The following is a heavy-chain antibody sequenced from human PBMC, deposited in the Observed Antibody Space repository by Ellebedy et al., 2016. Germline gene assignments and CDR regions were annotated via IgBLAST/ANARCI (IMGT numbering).Heavy chain of an antibody. V-gene: IGHV1-24*01. J-gene: IGHJ4*02. CDR3: ATDLWGIAATGTMY. D-gene: IGHD6-13*01. CDR1: GYSLTELS. Sequence: ASVKVSCKVSGYSLTELSMHWVRQAPGKGLEWMGGFDPEDGETIYAQKFQGRVTMTEDTSTDTAYMELRSLRSEDTAVYYCATDLWGIAATGTMYWGQGTLVTVSS. CDR2: FDPEDGET.